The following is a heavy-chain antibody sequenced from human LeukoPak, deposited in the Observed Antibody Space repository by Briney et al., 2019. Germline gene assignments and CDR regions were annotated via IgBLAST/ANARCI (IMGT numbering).Heavy chain of an antibody. CDR3: ARHFSTYCSGTSCFYYYMDV. J-gene: IGHJ6*03. CDR1: GGSISSYY. V-gene: IGHV4-59*08. CDR2: IYNSGTT. D-gene: IGHD2-2*01. Sequence: SETLSLTCTVSGGSISSYYWTWIRQSPGKGLEWIGYIYNSGTTSYNPTLTSRVTTSVDTSKNQFSLKLSSVTAADTAVYYCARHFSTYCSGTSCFYYYMDVWSKGTTVTVSS.